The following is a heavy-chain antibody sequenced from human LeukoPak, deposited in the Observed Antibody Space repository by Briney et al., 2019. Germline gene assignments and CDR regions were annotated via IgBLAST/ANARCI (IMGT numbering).Heavy chain of an antibody. CDR3: ARSPPPGATAYGVVDS. D-gene: IGHD3-10*01. CDR1: GGSFSGYY. CDR2: INHGGST. J-gene: IGHJ5*01. V-gene: IGHV4-34*01. Sequence: SETLSLTCAVYGGSFSGYYWSWIRQPPGRGLEWIGEINHGGSTNSNPSLKSRVTISVDTSKNQFSLKLTSVTAADTAIYYCARSPPPGATAYGVVDSWGRGTLVTVSS.